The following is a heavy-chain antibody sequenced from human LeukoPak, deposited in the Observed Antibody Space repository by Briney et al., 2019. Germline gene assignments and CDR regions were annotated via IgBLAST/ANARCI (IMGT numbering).Heavy chain of an antibody. CDR2: ISYDGSNK. J-gene: IGHJ4*02. D-gene: IGHD6-13*01. CDR3: ARDTGWAAAGGFDY. V-gene: IGHV3-30-3*01. CDR1: GFTFSSYW. Sequence: GGSLRLSCAASGFTFSSYWMSWVRQAPGKGLEWVAVISYDGSNKYYADSVKGRFTISRDNSKNTLYLQMNSLRAEDTAVYYCARDTGWAAAGGFDYWGQGTLVTVSS.